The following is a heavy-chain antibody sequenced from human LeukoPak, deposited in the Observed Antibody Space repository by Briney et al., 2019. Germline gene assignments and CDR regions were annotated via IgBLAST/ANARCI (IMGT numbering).Heavy chain of an antibody. D-gene: IGHD3/OR15-3a*01. J-gene: IGHJ4*02. CDR1: GGSISSSSYY. Sequence: PSETLSLTCTVSGGSISSSSYYWGWVRQAPGKGLEWVSSISTSSNYMYYGDSVKGRFTISRDNAKNSVFLQMNSLRAEDTAVYYCASLDWGSGGFVNWGQGTLVTVSS. V-gene: IGHV3-21*01. CDR3: ASLDWGSGGFVN. CDR2: ISTSSNYM.